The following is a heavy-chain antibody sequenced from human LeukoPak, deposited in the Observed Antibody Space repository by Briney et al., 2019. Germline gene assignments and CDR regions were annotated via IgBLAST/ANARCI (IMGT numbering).Heavy chain of an antibody. D-gene: IGHD6-19*01. CDR3: ARGRAVISGCFDY. Sequence: GGSLRLSCAASGFMFSNYEMHWVRQAPGKGLEWVSYISSSGSTIYYADSVKGRFTISRDNAKNSLYLQMNSLRAEDTAVYYCARGRAVISGCFDYWGQGTLVTVSS. CDR2: ISSSGSTI. J-gene: IGHJ4*02. CDR1: GFMFSNYE. V-gene: IGHV3-48*03.